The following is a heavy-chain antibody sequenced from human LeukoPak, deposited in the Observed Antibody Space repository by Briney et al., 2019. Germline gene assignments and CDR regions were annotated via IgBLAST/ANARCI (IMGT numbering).Heavy chain of an antibody. CDR3: ARKYSNYRIFDY. V-gene: IGHV4-38-2*02. J-gene: IGHJ4*02. CDR2: IYHSGST. D-gene: IGHD4-11*01. CDR1: GYSISSGYY. Sequence: SETLSLTCTVSGYSISSGYYWGWIRQPPGKGLEWIGSIYHSGSTYYNPSLKSRVTISVDTSKNQFSLKLSSVTAADTAVYYCARKYSNYRIFDYWGQGTLVTVSS.